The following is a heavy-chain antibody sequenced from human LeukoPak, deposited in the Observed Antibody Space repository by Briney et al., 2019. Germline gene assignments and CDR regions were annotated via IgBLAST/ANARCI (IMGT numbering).Heavy chain of an antibody. CDR3: ARSRIADDYYYYGMDV. V-gene: IGHV4-61*01. J-gene: IGHJ6*02. CDR2: IYYSGDT. D-gene: IGHD6-13*01. Sequence: PSETLSLTCTVSGGSVSSGNYCWSWIRQPPGKGLEWIGYIYYSGDTNYNPSLKSRVTISVDTSKNQFSLKLSSVAAADTAVYYCARSRIADDYYYYGMDVWGQGTTVTVSS. CDR1: GGSVSSGNYC.